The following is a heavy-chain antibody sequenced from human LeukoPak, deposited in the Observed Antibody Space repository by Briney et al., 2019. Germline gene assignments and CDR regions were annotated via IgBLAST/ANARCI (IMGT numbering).Heavy chain of an antibody. CDR2: INHSGST. CDR1: GGSFSGYY. V-gene: IGHV4-34*01. CDR3: ARWELLWFGEFRNNWFDP. J-gene: IGHJ5*02. D-gene: IGHD3-10*01. Sequence: SETLSLTCAVYGGSFSGYYWSWIRQPPGKGLEWIGEINHSGSTNYNPSLKSRVTISVDKSKNQFSLKLSSVTAADTAVYYCARWELLWFGEFRNNWFDPWGQGTLVTVSS.